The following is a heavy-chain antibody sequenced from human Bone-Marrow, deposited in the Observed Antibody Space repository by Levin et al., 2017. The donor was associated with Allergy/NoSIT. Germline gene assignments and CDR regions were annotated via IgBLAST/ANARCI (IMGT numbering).Heavy chain of an antibody. CDR1: GFTFDSYE. Sequence: GGSLRLSCAASGFTFDSYEMHWVRQAPGKGLEWVAFISYDGGNKYYVDSVKGRFTISRDNSKHTLFLEMNSLRPEDTALYYCARGAGVGVSFHFYGLDIWGQGTTVTVSS. V-gene: IGHV3-30-3*01. CDR2: ISYDGGNK. CDR3: ARGAGVGVSFHFYGLDI. D-gene: IGHD1-26*01. J-gene: IGHJ6*02.